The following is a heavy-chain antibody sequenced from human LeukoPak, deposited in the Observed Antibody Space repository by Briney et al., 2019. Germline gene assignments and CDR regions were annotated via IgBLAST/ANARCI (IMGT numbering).Heavy chain of an antibody. V-gene: IGHV1-69*06. Sequence: GASVKVSCKASGGTFSSYAISWVRQAPGQGLEWMGGIIPIFGTANYAQKFQGRVTITADKSTSTAYMELSSLRSEDTAVYYCARGGWVVPAAIAYYYYGMDVWGKGTTATVSS. CDR1: GGTFSSYA. CDR2: IIPIFGTA. D-gene: IGHD2-2*01. J-gene: IGHJ6*04. CDR3: ARGGWVVPAAIAYYYYGMDV.